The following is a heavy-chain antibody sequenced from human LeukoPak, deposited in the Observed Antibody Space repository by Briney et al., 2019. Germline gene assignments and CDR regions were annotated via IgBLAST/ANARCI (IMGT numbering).Heavy chain of an antibody. CDR1: GASFSGHY. D-gene: IGHD3-10*01. CDR2: INHSAST. CDR3: VRERGDPRGYYYYYMDV. Sequence: PSETLSLTCAVYGASFSGHYWSWIRQPPGKGLEWIGEINHSASTNYNPSLKSRVTISVDTSKKQFSLKLTSLTAADTAVYYCVRERGDPRGYYYYYMDVWAEGHGHRLL. V-gene: IGHV4-34*01. J-gene: IGHJ6*03.